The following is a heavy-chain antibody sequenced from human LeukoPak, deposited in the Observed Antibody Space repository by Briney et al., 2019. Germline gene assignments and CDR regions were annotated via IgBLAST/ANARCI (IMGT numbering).Heavy chain of an antibody. CDR3: AKEAFVYSGYYPFDY. CDR2: IRYDGSNK. V-gene: IGHV3-30*02. J-gene: IGHJ4*02. Sequence: GGSLRLSCAASGFTFSDYAMHWVRQAPGKGLEWLTFIRYDGSNKYYADSLKGRFTISRDNSKNTLYLQMNSLRTEDTAVYYCAKEAFVYSGYYPFDYWGQGTLVTVSS. D-gene: IGHD3-22*01. CDR1: GFTFSDYA.